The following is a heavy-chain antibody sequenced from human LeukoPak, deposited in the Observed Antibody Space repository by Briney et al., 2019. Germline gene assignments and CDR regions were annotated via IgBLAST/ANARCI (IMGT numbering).Heavy chain of an antibody. CDR3: AREGRSSWSFDY. D-gene: IGHD6-13*01. J-gene: IGHJ4*02. V-gene: IGHV3-74*01. CDR1: GFSFSNYW. Sequence: GGSLRLSCAASGFSFSNYWMHWVRQAPGKGLVWVSRINSDGSTTDYADSVKGRFTISRDNSKNTLYLQMNSLRAEDTAVYYCAREGRSSWSFDYWGQGTLVTVSS. CDR2: INSDGSTT.